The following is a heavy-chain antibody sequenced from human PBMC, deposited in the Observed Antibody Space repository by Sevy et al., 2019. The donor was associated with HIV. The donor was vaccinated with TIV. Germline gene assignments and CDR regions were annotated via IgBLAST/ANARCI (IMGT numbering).Heavy chain of an antibody. Sequence: GGSLRLSCAASGFTFSNYAMNWVRQAPGKGLEWVSGISGSGGSGDKTNYADSVKGRFTISRDDSKNSLYLQLNSLRAEDTAIYYCARKYDSSGYFDCWGQRTLVTVSS. CDR3: ARKYDSSGYFDC. D-gene: IGHD3-22*01. J-gene: IGHJ5*01. CDR2: ISGSGGSGDKT. V-gene: IGHV3-23*01. CDR1: GFTFSNYA.